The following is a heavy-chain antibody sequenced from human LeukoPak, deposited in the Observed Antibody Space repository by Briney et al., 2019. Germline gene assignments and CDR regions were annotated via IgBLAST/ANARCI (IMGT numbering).Heavy chain of an antibody. CDR3: ASHGDYAEY. CDR2: IYYSGST. Sequence: SETLSLTCTVSGGSISSYYWSWIRQPPGKGLEWIGYIYYSGSTNYNPSLKSRVTISVDTSKNQFSLKLSSVTAADMAVYYCASHGDYAEYWGQGTLVTVSS. J-gene: IGHJ4*02. V-gene: IGHV4-59*01. CDR1: GGSISSYY. D-gene: IGHD4-17*01.